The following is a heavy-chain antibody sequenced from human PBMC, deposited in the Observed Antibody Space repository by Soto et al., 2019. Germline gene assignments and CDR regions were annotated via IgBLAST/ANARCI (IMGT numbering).Heavy chain of an antibody. CDR2: IIPVFGTP. CDR3: ARGDATKIIVTTYYGLDV. Sequence: QVQVVQSGAEVKKPGSSVKVSCKASGGSFSNYGISWVRQAPGQGLEWMVGIIPVFGTPHYAQKFQDRVTITADESTSTVYMEVSSLTSEDTAVYYCARGDATKIIVTTYYGLDVWGQGTTVTVSS. V-gene: IGHV1-69*12. J-gene: IGHJ6*02. CDR1: GGSFSNYG. D-gene: IGHD3-22*01.